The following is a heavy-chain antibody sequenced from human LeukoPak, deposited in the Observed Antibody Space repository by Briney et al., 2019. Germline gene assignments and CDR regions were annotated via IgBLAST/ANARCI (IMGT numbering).Heavy chain of an antibody. CDR1: GYTFASYG. CDR2: ISAYNGNT. D-gene: IGHD3-10*01. V-gene: IGHV1-18*01. J-gene: IGHJ3*02. CDR3: TRPYGSGRRDAFAI. Sequence: ASVKVSCKASGYTFASYGISWVRQAPGQGLEWMGWISAYNGNTHYAQKFQGRVTVTTDTSTSTAYMELRSLGSDDTAVYYCTRPYGSGRRDAFAIWGQGTMVAVSA.